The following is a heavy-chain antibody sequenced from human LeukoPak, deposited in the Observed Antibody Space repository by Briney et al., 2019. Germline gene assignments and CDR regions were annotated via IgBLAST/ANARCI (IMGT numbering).Heavy chain of an antibody. CDR1: GYTFTSYY. Sequence: EASVKVSCKASGYTFTSYYMHWVRQAPGQGLEWMGWINPNSGGTNYAQKFQGRVTMTRDTSISTAYMELSRLRSEDTAVYYCARGSNYYYDSSADYPRYWGQGTLVTVSS. V-gene: IGHV1-2*02. J-gene: IGHJ4*02. CDR2: INPNSGGT. D-gene: IGHD3-22*01. CDR3: ARGSNYYYDSSADYPRY.